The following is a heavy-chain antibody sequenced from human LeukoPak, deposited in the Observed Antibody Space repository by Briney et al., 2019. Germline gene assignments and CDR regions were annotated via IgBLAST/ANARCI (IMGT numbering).Heavy chain of an antibody. CDR3: ARDGWRGGSYYMDD. D-gene: IGHD3-10*01. Sequence: GGSLRLSCAASGFTFSSYWTHWVRQAPGKGLVWVSRTNSDGSSTIYADSVKGRFTISRDNAKNTLYLQMNSLRAEDTAVYYCARDGWRGGSYYMDDWGQGTLVTVSS. J-gene: IGHJ4*02. V-gene: IGHV3-74*01. CDR2: TNSDGSST. CDR1: GFTFSSYW.